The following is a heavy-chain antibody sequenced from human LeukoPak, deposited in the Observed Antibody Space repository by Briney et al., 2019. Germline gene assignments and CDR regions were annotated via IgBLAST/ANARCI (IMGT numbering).Heavy chain of an antibody. Sequence: GGSLRLSCAASGFTFSDYYMSWIRQAPGKGPEWVSYISSSGSTISYADSVKGRFTISRDNAKNSLYLQMNSLRAEDAAAYYCVRARGAGPGAHFDYWGQGTLVTVSS. CDR2: ISSSGSTI. D-gene: IGHD3-10*01. J-gene: IGHJ4*02. CDR1: GFTFSDYY. CDR3: VRARGAGPGAHFDY. V-gene: IGHV3-11*01.